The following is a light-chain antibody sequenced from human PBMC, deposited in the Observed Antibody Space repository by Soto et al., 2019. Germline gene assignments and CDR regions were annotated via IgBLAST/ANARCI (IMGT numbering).Light chain of an antibody. J-gene: IGLJ1*01. Sequence: QSVLTQPASVSGSPGQSITISCTGTSSDVGCYNYVSWYQQHPDKAPKPMIYEVSNRPSGVSNRFSGSKSGNTASLTISGLQAEDEADYYCSSYTSSSTYVFATGTKVPVL. CDR1: SSDVGCYNY. V-gene: IGLV2-14*01. CDR2: EVS. CDR3: SSYTSSSTYV.